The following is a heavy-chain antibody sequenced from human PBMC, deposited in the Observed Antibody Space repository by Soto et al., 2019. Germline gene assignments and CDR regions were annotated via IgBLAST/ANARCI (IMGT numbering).Heavy chain of an antibody. Sequence: PGGSLRLSCAASGFTFSSSGMTFSSYAMSWVRQAPGKGLEWVSTISGSGDSTYYADSVKGRFTISRDNSKNTLFLQMNSLRAGDTALYYCAKFREYYKGSGSRPYCFSSMDVWGQGTRVTVSS. D-gene: IGHD3-10*01. V-gene: IGHV3-23*01. CDR3: AKFREYYKGSGSRPYCFSSMDV. CDR2: ISGSGDST. CDR1: GFTFSSSGMTFSSYA. J-gene: IGHJ6*02.